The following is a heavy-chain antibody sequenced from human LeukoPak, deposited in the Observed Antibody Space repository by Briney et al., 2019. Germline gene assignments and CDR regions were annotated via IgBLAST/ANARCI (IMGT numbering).Heavy chain of an antibody. CDR2: SGTVGDT. CDR1: GFTSSAYD. J-gene: IGHJ4*02. D-gene: IGHD2-2*01. CDR3: VRAAMPYIINGRRFDY. Sequence: GGSLRLSCAASGFTSSAYDMHWVRQITGGGLEWVSTSGTVGDTFYSDSVKGRFTISRENAKNSIHLQMNSLRVEDSAIYFCVRAAMPYIINGRRFDYWGQGTLVTVSS. V-gene: IGHV3-13*04.